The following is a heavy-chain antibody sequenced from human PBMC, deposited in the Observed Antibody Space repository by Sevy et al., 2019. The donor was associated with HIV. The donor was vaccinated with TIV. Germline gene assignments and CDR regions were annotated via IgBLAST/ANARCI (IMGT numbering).Heavy chain of an antibody. CDR3: ARDGSRLRLRRGMDV. Sequence: GGSLRLSCAASGFTFSSYAMHWVRQAPGKGLEWVAVISYDGSNKYYADSVKGRFTISRDNSKNTLYLQMNSLGAEDTAVYYCARDGSRLRLRRGMDVWGQGTTVTVSS. J-gene: IGHJ6*02. CDR1: GFTFSSYA. CDR2: ISYDGSNK. D-gene: IGHD3-16*01. V-gene: IGHV3-30-3*01.